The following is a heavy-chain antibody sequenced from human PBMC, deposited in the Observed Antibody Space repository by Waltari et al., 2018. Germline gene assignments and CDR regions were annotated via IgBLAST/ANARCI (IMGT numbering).Heavy chain of an antibody. Sequence: QLQLQQSGPGLVKPSESLFLSCAVSGDSVSNNYWWSWVRQPPGKGLGWIGQIHGTGKTNYNPSLESRVTGSMDTSNNQFSLRVTSPTAADTAVYFCARDRGRGLYLDSWGQGTLVTVS. D-gene: IGHD1-26*01. CDR3: ARDRGRGLYLDS. V-gene: IGHV4-4*02. J-gene: IGHJ4*02. CDR1: GDSVSNNYW. CDR2: IHGTGKT.